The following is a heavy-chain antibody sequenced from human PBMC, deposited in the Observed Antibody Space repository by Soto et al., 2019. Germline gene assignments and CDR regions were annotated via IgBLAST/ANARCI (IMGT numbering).Heavy chain of an antibody. J-gene: IGHJ4*02. Sequence: QVQLVESGGGVVQPGTSLRLSCAASGFTFSNYGMHWVRQAPGKGLEWVAVISFDGGNTYYADSVKGRFTISRDNSRNMVYLQVDSLRAEDTAVYYCAKGGRWVVVPAADIADHWGQGTLVTVSS. CDR2: ISFDGGNT. D-gene: IGHD2-2*01. V-gene: IGHV3-30*18. CDR1: GFTFSNYG. CDR3: AKGGRWVVVPAADIADH.